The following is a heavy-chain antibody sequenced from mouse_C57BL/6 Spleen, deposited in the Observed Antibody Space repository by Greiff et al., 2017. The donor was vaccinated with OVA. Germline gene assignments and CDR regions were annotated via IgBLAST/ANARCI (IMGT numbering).Heavy chain of an antibody. V-gene: IGHV5-9-1*02. CDR1: GFTFSSYA. CDR2: ISSGGDYI. Sequence: DVHLVESGEGLVKPGGSLKLSCAASGFTFSSYAMSWVRQTPEKRLEWVAYISSGGDYIYYADTVKGRFTISRDNARNTLYLQMSSLKSEDTAMYYCTYYGSSPWFAYWGQGTLVTVSA. J-gene: IGHJ3*01. D-gene: IGHD1-1*01. CDR3: TYYGSSPWFAY.